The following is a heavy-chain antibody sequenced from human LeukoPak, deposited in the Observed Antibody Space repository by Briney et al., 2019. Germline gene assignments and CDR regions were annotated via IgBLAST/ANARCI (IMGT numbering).Heavy chain of an antibody. CDR3: ARQGGRWLQLTPAYYFDY. D-gene: IGHD5-24*01. CDR2: IYPGDSDT. V-gene: IGHV5-51*01. J-gene: IGHJ4*02. Sequence: GESLKISCKGSGYSFTSYWIGWVRQMPGKGLEWMGIIYPGDSDTRYSPSFQGQVTISADKSISTAYLQWSSLKASDTAMYYCARQGGRWLQLTPAYYFDYWGQGTLVTVSS. CDR1: GYSFTSYW.